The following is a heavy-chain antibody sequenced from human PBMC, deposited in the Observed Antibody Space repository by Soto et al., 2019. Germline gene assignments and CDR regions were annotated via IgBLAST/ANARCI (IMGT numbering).Heavy chain of an antibody. CDR2: IYYSGST. CDR1: GGSISSGDYY. D-gene: IGHD3-22*01. CDR3: ARVASYYYDSSGYFRPGYFDY. Sequence: TLSLTCTVSGGSISSGDYYWSWIRQPPGKGLEWIGYIYYSGSTYYNPSLKSRVTISVDTSKNQFSLKLSSVTAADTAVYYCARVASYYYDSSGYFRPGYFDYWGQGTLVTVSS. J-gene: IGHJ4*02. V-gene: IGHV4-30-4*01.